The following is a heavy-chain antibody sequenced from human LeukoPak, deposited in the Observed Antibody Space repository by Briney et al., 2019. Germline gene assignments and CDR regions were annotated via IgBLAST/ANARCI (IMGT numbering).Heavy chain of an antibody. D-gene: IGHD3-10*01. CDR3: ARGSSKATYISARGSGSYYNAYYYYGMDV. CDR2: INLSGST. V-gene: IGHV4-34*01. CDR1: GGSFSGYY. Sequence: SESRSLTCAVYGGSFSGYYWSWIRQPPGKGLGWIGEINLSGSTNYNPSLKSRVTISVDTSKNQFSLKLSSVTAADTAVYYCARGSSKATYISARGSGSYYNAYYYYGMDVWGQGTTVTVSS. J-gene: IGHJ6*02.